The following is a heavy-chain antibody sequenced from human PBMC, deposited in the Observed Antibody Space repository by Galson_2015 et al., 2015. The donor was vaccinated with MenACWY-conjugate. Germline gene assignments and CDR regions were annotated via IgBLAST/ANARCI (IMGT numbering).Heavy chain of an antibody. CDR2: IKSQTDGGKI. J-gene: IGHJ6*03. CDR3: TTHKPDSWGGLLFHFYMDV. V-gene: IGHV3-15*01. D-gene: IGHD2-21*01. Sequence: SLRLSCAGSAFTFSNAYMCWVRQAPGKGLEWVGRIKSQTDGGKIDYAAPVKGRFTISRDDSKNTLYLQMNSLKIEDTAVYYCTTHKPDSWGGLLFHFYMDVWGKGTTVTVSS. CDR1: AFTFSNAY.